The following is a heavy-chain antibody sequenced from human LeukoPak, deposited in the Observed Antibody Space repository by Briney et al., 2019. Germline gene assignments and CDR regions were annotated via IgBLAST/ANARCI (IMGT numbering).Heavy chain of an antibody. Sequence: GGSLRLSCAASGFTFSDYYMSWIRQAPGKGLEWVSGISDSGGSTYYADSVKGRFTTSRDNSKNTLYLQMNSLRAEDTAVYYCAKDRCSNGIGCYYYYMDVWGKGTTVTISS. CDR1: GFTFSDYY. CDR3: AKDRCSNGIGCYYYYMDV. J-gene: IGHJ6*03. D-gene: IGHD2-8*01. CDR2: ISDSGGST. V-gene: IGHV3-23*01.